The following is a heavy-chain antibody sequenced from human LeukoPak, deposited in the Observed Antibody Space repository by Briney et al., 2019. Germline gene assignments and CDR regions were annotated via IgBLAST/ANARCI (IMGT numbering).Heavy chain of an antibody. D-gene: IGHD3-10*01. J-gene: IGHJ4*02. CDR2: IYYSGST. CDR3: AKDQDDSGSYYNEGFDY. Sequence: SETLSLTCTVSGGSISSHYWSWIRQPPGKGLEWIGYIYYSGSTNYNPSLKSRVTISVDTSKNQFSLKLSSVTAADTAVYYCAKDQDDSGSYYNEGFDYWGQGTLVTVSS. V-gene: IGHV4-59*11. CDR1: GGSISSHY.